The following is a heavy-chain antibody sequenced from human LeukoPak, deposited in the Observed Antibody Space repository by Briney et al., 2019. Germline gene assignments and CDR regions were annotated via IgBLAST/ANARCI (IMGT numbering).Heavy chain of an antibody. D-gene: IGHD4-17*01. CDR2: IYYSGST. CDR3: ARDPLYGDDAFDI. J-gene: IGHJ3*02. V-gene: IGHV4-59*12. CDR1: GGSISIYY. Sequence: WETLSLTCTVSGGSISIYYWSWIRQPPGKGLEWIGYIYYSGSTNYNPSLKSLVTKSVDTSKNQFSLQQSSVTTADTAVYYCARDPLYGDDAFDIWGEGTMVTV.